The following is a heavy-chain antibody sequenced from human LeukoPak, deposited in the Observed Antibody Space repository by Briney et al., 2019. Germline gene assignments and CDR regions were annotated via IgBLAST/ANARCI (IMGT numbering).Heavy chain of an antibody. CDR3: ARDQTLMDIVATSLETFDI. D-gene: IGHD5-12*01. J-gene: IGHJ3*02. Sequence: GASVKVSCKASGGTFSSYAISWVRQAPGQGLEWMGGIIPIFGTANYAQKFQGRVTITADKSTSTAYMELRSLRSDDTAVYYCARDQTLMDIVATSLETFDIWGQGTMVSVSS. V-gene: IGHV1-69*06. CDR1: GGTFSSYA. CDR2: IIPIFGTA.